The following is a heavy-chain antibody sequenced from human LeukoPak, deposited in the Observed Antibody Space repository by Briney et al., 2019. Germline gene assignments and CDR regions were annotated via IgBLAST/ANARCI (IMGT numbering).Heavy chain of an antibody. V-gene: IGHV4-59*08. CDR2: IYYSGST. D-gene: IGHD3-10*01. CDR3: ARSRQASGLFNS. Sequence: SETLSLTCTVSGGSISSYYWSWIRQPPGKGLEWIGYIYYSGSTNYNPSLKSRVTISVDTSKNQFSLKLSSVTAADTAVYYCARSRQASGLFNSWGQGTLVVVSS. CDR1: GGSISSYY. J-gene: IGHJ5*01.